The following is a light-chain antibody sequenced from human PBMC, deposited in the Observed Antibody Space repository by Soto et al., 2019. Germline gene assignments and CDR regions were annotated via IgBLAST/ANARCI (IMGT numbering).Light chain of an antibody. CDR3: CSYAGRSTFI. CDR1: SSDVGAYNS. V-gene: IGLV2-23*01. Sequence: QSALTQPRSVSGSPGQSVTVSCIGTSSDVGAYNSVSWYQQNPGKAPKLIIFEGNKRPSGVSNRFSGSKSGFTASLTISGLQAEDEADYHCCSYAGRSTFIFGRGTKVTVL. CDR2: EGN. J-gene: IGLJ1*01.